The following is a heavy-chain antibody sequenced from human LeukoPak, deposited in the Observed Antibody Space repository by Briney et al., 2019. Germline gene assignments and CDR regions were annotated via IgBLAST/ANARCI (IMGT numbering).Heavy chain of an antibody. V-gene: IGHV3-30*18. CDR2: ISYDGSNK. D-gene: IGHD3-10*01. CDR1: GFTFSSYG. J-gene: IGHJ4*02. CDR3: AKDPDYDGSGSYYSDY. Sequence: GGSLRLSCAASGFTFSSYGMHWVRQAPGKGLEWVAVISYDGSNKYYADSVKGRFTISRDNSKNTLYLQMNTLRAEDTAVYYCAKDPDYDGSGSYYSDYWGQGTLVTVSS.